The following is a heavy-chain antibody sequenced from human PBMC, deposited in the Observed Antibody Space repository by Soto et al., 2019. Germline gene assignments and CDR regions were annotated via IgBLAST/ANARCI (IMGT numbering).Heavy chain of an antibody. D-gene: IGHD4-4*01. CDR1: GFTFSSYA. J-gene: IGHJ4*02. V-gene: IGHV3-23*01. CDR3: AKDPDYNYFDY. CDR2: ISGSGGST. Sequence: VGSLRLSCAASGFTFSSYAMSWVRQAPGKGLEWVSAISGSGGSTYYADSVKGRFTISRDNSKNTLYLQMNSLRAEDTAVCYCAKDPDYNYFDYWGQGTLVTVSS.